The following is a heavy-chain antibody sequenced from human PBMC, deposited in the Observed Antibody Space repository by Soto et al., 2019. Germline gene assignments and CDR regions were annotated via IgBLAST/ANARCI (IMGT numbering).Heavy chain of an antibody. CDR3: ARGTPEPYSSSWYYFDY. J-gene: IGHJ4*02. D-gene: IGHD6-13*01. CDR2: INHSGST. Sequence: SETLSLTCAVCGGSFSGYYWSWIRQPPGKGLEWIGEINHSGSTNYNPSLKSRVTISVDTSKNQFSLKLSSVTAADTAVYYCARGTPEPYSSSWYYFDYWGQGTLVTVSS. CDR1: GGSFSGYY. V-gene: IGHV4-34*01.